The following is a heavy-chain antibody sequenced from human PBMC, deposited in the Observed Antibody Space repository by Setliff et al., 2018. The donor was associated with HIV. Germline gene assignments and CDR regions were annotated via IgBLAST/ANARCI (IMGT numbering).Heavy chain of an antibody. CDR1: GGSFSDYY. V-gene: IGHV4-34*01. D-gene: IGHD5-12*01. J-gene: IGHJ4*02. CDR3: ASDISPDDGYNRLHYFDY. Sequence: NPSETLSLTCAVYGGSFSDYYWSWIRQPPGKGLEWIGEINHSGGTKYNPSLKSRVTMSVDTSKNQFSLKLGSVTAADTAVYYCASDISPDDGYNRLHYFDYWGQGTLVTVSS. CDR2: INHSGGT.